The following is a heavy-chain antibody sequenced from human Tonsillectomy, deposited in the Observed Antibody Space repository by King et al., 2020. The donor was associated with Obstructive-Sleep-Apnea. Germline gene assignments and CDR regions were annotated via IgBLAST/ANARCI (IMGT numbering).Heavy chain of an antibody. CDR1: GDSITNYF. D-gene: IGHD5-12*01. J-gene: IGHJ4*02. Sequence: QLQESDPGLVKPSETLSHTCTVSGDSITNYFWSWIRQPTGKGLEWIGYIYDSGTTNYNPPLKSRVTISVDTSSNHFSLRLNSVTAADTAVYYCARQGFGGYAAAFDYWGQGTLVTVSS. CDR3: ARQGFGGYAAAFDY. CDR2: IYDSGTT. V-gene: IGHV4-59*08.